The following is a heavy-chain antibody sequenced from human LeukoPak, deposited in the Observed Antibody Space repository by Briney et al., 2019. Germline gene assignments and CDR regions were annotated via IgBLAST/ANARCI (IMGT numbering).Heavy chain of an antibody. D-gene: IGHD4-17*01. CDR3: ARSGARVDYGDYRAQIYYYYMDV. J-gene: IGHJ6*03. V-gene: IGHV1-18*01. Sequence: GASVKVSCKASGYTFISYSIGWVRQAPGQGLEWMGWISAYNGNTNYAQKLQGRVTMTTDTSTSTAYMELRSLRSDDTAVYYCARSGARVDYGDYRAQIYYYYMDVWGKGTTVTVSS. CDR1: GYTFISYS. CDR2: ISAYNGNT.